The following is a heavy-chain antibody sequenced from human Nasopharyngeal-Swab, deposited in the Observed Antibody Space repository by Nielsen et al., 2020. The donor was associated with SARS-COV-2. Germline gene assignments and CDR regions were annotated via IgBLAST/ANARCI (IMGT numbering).Heavy chain of an antibody. D-gene: IGHD6-19*01. CDR3: AGGSKKGAGPSKYYYYGMDV. Sequence: SVKVSCKASGGTFSSYAISWVRQAPGQGLEWMGGIIPIYGTANYAQKFQGRVTITADESTSTAYMELRSLRSEDTAVYYCAGGSKKGAGPSKYYYYGMDVWGQGTTVTVSS. CDR1: GGTFSSYA. V-gene: IGHV1-69*13. CDR2: IIPIYGTA. J-gene: IGHJ6*02.